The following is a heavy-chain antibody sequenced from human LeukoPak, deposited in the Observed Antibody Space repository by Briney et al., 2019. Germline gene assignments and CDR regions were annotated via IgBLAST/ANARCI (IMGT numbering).Heavy chain of an antibody. V-gene: IGHV3-33*01. D-gene: IGHD1-14*01. Sequence: GRSLRLSCAGSGFTFGGYGMHWFRQTPGKGLEWVAVIAYDGSRASYADSVKGRFTISRDNSKNTMSVQMDDLRAEDTAVYYCTRYNNDHFDYWGQGTLVTVSS. J-gene: IGHJ4*02. CDR3: TRYNNDHFDY. CDR1: GFTFGGYG. CDR2: IAYDGSRA.